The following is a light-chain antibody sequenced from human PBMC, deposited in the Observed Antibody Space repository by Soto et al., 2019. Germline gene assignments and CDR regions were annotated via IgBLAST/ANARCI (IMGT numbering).Light chain of an antibody. CDR2: GNS. J-gene: IGLJ2*01. CDR3: QSYDSSLSVHVV. Sequence: QSVLTQPPSVSGAPGQRVTISCPGSSSNIGAGYDVHWYQQLPGTAPKLLIYGNSNRPSGVPDRFSGSKSGTSASLAITGLQAEDEADYYCQSYDSSLSVHVVFGGGTQLTVL. CDR1: SSNIGAGYD. V-gene: IGLV1-40*01.